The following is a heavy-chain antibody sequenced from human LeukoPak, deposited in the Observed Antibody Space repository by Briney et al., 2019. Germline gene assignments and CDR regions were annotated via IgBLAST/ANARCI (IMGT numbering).Heavy chain of an antibody. V-gene: IGHV3-33*01. CDR1: GFTFSSHS. CDR3: ARDLDYYDSGSYYDAFDI. CDR2: MWGDGSNK. D-gene: IGHD3-10*01. J-gene: IGHJ3*02. Sequence: GGSLRLSCVVSGFTFSSHSMHWVRQAPGKGLEWVALMWGDGSNKYHADSVKGRFTISRDNAKNSLYLQMNSLRDEDTAVYFCARDLDYYDSGSYYDAFDIWGQGTMVTVSS.